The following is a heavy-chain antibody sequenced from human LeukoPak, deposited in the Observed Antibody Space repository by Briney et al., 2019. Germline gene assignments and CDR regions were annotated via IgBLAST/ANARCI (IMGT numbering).Heavy chain of an antibody. CDR1: GDSVSSNSAT. CDR2: TYYRSQWYN. CDR3: ARGLHGDNYFDY. Sequence: SQTLSLTCALSGDSVSSNSATWYWIRQSPSRGLEWLGRTYYRSQWYNDYAVSMKSRITINADTSKNQFSLQLYSVTPEDTALYYCARGLHGDNYFDYWGQGTLVTVSS. J-gene: IGHJ4*02. D-gene: IGHD7-27*01. V-gene: IGHV6-1*01.